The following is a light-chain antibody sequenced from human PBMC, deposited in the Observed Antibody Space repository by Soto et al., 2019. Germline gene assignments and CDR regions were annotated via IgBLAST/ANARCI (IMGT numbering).Light chain of an antibody. CDR1: SSDVGGYNY. CDR3: SSYAGTYIV. Sequence: HSALTQPPSASGSPGQSVTISCTGTSSDVGGYNYVSWYQQHPGKAPKLMIYDVSQRPSGVPDRFSGSKSGNTASLTVSGLQAEDEADYYCSSYAGTYIVFGTGTKLTVL. J-gene: IGLJ1*01. CDR2: DVS. V-gene: IGLV2-8*01.